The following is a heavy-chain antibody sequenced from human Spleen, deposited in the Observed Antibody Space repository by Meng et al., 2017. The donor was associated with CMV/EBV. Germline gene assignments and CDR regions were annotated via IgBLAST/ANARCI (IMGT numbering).Heavy chain of an antibody. CDR1: GYPFTSYG. J-gene: IGHJ5*02. D-gene: IGHD3-10*01. CDR3: ARDQLSYYGSGKRGFDP. V-gene: IGHV1-2*02. Sequence: ASVKVSCKTSGYPFTSYGISWVRQAPGQGLEWMGWINPNSGGTNYAQKFQGRVTMTRDTSISTAYMELSRLRSDDTAVYYCARDQLSYYGSGKRGFDPWGQGTLVTVSS. CDR2: INPNSGGT.